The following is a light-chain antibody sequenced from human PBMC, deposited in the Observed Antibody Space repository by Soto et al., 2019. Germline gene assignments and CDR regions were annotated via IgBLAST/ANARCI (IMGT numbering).Light chain of an antibody. J-gene: IGKJ2*01. Sequence: EIVMTQSPATLSVSPGERATLSCRASQNININLAWYQQKPGLTPRLLIHSASTRATGIPARFSGSGSGTEFTLTITSLQSEDFAVYYCQQYNNWPPFTFGQGTKLEIK. CDR3: QQYNNWPPFT. V-gene: IGKV3-15*01. CDR1: QNININ. CDR2: SAS.